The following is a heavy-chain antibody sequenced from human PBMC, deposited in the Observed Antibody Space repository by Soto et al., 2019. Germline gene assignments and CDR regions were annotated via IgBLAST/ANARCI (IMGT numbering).Heavy chain of an antibody. CDR3: ARGVSFRWVS. D-gene: IGHD2-8*01. Sequence: PSETLSLTCTVSGGSISTYYWSWIRQPAGKGLEWIGRIDTSGNTNYNPSLKSRVTMSVDTSKKQFSLKLTSVTAADTAVYYCARGVSFRWVSWGQGTLVTVSS. CDR1: GGSISTYY. CDR2: IDTSGNT. V-gene: IGHV4-4*07. J-gene: IGHJ5*02.